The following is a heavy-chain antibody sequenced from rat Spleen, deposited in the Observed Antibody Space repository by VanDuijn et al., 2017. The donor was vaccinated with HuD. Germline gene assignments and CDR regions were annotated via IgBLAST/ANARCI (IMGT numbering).Heavy chain of an antibody. CDR1: GFTFSSYG. V-gene: IGHV5-62*01. CDR3: ARCSLISRGSGVMDA. D-gene: IGHD4-3*01. CDR2: ISSSSGT. J-gene: IGHJ4*01. Sequence: VQLVESGGGLVQPGKSLKLSCSASGFTFSSYGMHWIRQVPGKGLDWVAYISSSSGTVYVDAVRGRFTISRDNAENTLYLQLNSLKSEDTAIYYCARCSLISRGSGVMDAWGQGTSVTVSS.